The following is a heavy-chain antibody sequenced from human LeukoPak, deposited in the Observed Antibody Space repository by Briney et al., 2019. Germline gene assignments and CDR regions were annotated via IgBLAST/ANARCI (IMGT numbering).Heavy chain of an antibody. V-gene: IGHV3-30-3*02. CDR3: AKPGSTPFGELYTFDY. D-gene: IGHD3-10*01. Sequence: PGGSLRLSCAASGFTFSSYAMHWVRQAPGKGLEWVAVISYDGSNKYYADSVKGRFTISRDNSKNTLYLQMNSLRAEDTAVYYCAKPGSTPFGELYTFDYWGQGTLVTVFS. J-gene: IGHJ4*02. CDR1: GFTFSSYA. CDR2: ISYDGSNK.